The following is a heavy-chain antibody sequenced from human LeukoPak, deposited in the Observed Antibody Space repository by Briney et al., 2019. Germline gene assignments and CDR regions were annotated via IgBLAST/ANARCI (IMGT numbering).Heavy chain of an antibody. CDR1: GYTFTDYA. CDR2: ITTGRGET. V-gene: IGHV1-3*03. D-gene: IGHD6-19*01. J-gene: IGHJ4*02. CDR3: ARGGKQWRGGNYFDS. Sequence: GASVKVSCKASGYTFTDYALHWARQAPGQSLEWMGWITTGRGETRYSQEFQRRITFTRDTSASTVYMDLSDLRSEDTAVYYCARGGKQWRGGNYFDSWGQGTLVAVSS.